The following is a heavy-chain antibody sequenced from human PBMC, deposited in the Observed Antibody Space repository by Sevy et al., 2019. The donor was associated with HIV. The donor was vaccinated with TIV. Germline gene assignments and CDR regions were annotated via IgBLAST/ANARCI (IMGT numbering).Heavy chain of an antibody. J-gene: IGHJ3*02. CDR1: GFTFSSYS. D-gene: IGHD4-17*01. CDR2: ISSSSSTI. Sequence: GGSLRLSCAASGFTFSSYSMNWVRQAPGKGLEWVSYISSSSSTIYYADSVKGRFTISRDNAKNSLYLQMNSLRAEDTAVYYCARVDTTVVTSDAFDIWGQGTMVTVSS. CDR3: ARVDTTVVTSDAFDI. V-gene: IGHV3-48*01.